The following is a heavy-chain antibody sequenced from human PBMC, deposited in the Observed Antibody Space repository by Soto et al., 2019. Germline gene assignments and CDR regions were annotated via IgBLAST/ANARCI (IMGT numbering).Heavy chain of an antibody. Sequence: HPGGSLRLSCAASGFTFSSYAMSWVRQAPGKGLEWVSAISGSGGSTYYADSVKGRFTISRDNSKNTLYLQMNSLRAEDTAVYYCAKDHGYSSSWYVYYFDYWGQGTLVTVSS. CDR3: AKDHGYSSSWYVYYFDY. CDR1: GFTFSSYA. V-gene: IGHV3-23*01. D-gene: IGHD6-13*01. J-gene: IGHJ4*02. CDR2: ISGSGGST.